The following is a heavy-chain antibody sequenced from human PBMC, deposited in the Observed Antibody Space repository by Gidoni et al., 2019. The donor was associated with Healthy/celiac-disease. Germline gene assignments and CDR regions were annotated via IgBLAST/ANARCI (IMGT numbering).Heavy chain of an antibody. J-gene: IGHJ6*02. V-gene: IGHV1-69*01. CDR1: GVTFSSYA. Sequence: QVQLVQSGAEVKKPESSVKVSCKASGVTFSSYAISWVRQAPGQGLEWMGGIIPIFGTANYAQKFQGRVTITADESTSTAYMELSSLRSEDTAVYYCARDLMVSGVYYYYGMDVWGQGTTVTVSS. CDR2: IIPIFGTA. D-gene: IGHD2-21*01. CDR3: ARDLMVSGVYYYYGMDV.